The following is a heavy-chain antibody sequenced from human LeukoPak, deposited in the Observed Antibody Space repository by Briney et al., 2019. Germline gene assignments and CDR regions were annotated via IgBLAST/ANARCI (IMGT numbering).Heavy chain of an antibody. V-gene: IGHV3-13*01. Sequence: PGGSLRLSCAASGFIFSSYDMHALRQITGKGLEWVSAIDTAGDTYYPGSVEGRFTISRENAKNSLYLQMKSLRVGNTAFYSCGRGVDYYHSSRYHARWGQGTLVTVSS. CDR1: GFIFSSYD. D-gene: IGHD3-22*01. CDR2: IDTAGDT. CDR3: GRGVDYYHSSRYHAR. J-gene: IGHJ4*02.